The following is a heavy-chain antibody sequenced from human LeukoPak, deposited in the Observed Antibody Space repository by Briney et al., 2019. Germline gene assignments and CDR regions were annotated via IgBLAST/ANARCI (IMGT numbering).Heavy chain of an antibody. J-gene: IGHJ4*02. CDR2: IDPNSGVP. Sequence: ASLKVSCKASGYAFSGYYMNWVRQAPGHGLEWMGWIDPNSGVPNYAQKFQARVTMTRDTSISTAYMELSRLRSDDTAVYYCARDGLVDYYDSSGTLDYWGQGTLVTVSS. V-gene: IGHV1-2*02. CDR3: ARDGLVDYYDSSGTLDY. CDR1: GYAFSGYY. D-gene: IGHD3-22*01.